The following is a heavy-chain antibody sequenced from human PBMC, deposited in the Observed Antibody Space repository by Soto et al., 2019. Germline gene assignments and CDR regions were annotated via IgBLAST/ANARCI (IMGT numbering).Heavy chain of an antibody. CDR2: ISSSSSYI. CDR3: ARRCGEHIVVVPAAIRRGDYFDY. CDR1: GFTFSSYS. D-gene: IGHD2-2*01. Sequence: PGGSLRLSCAASGFTFSSYSMNWVRQAPGKGLEWVSSISSSSSYIYYADSVKGRFTISRDNAKNSLYLQMNSLRAEDTAVYYCARRCGEHIVVVPAAIRRGDYFDYWGQGTLVTVSS. J-gene: IGHJ4*02. V-gene: IGHV3-21*01.